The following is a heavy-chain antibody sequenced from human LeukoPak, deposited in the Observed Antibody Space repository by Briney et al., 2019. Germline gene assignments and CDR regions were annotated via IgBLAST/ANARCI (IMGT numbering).Heavy chain of an antibody. CDR1: GFTFSNAW. V-gene: IGHV3-23*01. CDR2: ISGSGGST. J-gene: IGHJ4*02. D-gene: IGHD5-18*01. Sequence: TGGSLRLSCAASGFTFSNAWMSWVRQAPGKGLEWVSAISGSGGSTYYADSVKGRFTISRDNSKNTLYLQMNSLRAEDTAVYYCAKDLELWLRWSFDYWGQGTLVTVSS. CDR3: AKDLELWLRWSFDY.